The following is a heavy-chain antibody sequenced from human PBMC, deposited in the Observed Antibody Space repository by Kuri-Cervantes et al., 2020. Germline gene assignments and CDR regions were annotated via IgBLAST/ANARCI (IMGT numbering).Heavy chain of an antibody. J-gene: IGHJ4*02. CDR1: GFTFSSYE. V-gene: IGHV3-23*01. CDR2: LSVSGATT. D-gene: IGHD6-19*01. CDR3: AKEKGGWYY. Sequence: GESLKISCAASGFTFSSYEMNWVRQAPGKGLQWVSTLSVSGATTYYADSVKGRFTISRDNSKNTLYLQMNSLRAEDTALYYCAKEKGGWYYWGQGTLVTVSS.